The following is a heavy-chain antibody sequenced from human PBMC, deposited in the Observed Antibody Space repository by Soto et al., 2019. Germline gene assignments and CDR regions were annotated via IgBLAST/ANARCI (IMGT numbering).Heavy chain of an antibody. J-gene: IGHJ4*02. V-gene: IGHV4-59*01. D-gene: IGHD6-13*01. CDR2: IYYSGST. CDR3: ARGSGLRIAAAWYVFDY. CDR1: GGSISSYY. Sequence: SETLSLTCTVSGGSISSYYWSWIRQPPGKGLEWIGYIYYSGSTNYNPSLKSRVTISVDTSKNQFSLKLSSVTAADTAVYYCARGSGLRIAAAWYVFDYWGQGTLVTVSS.